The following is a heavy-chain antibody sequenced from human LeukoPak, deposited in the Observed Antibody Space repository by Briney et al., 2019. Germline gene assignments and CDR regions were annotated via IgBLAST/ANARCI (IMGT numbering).Heavy chain of an antibody. D-gene: IGHD1-7*01. Sequence: PGGSLRLSCAASGFTFSPYAMSWVRQAPGKGLEWVSSMSSSGVSTYYADSVKGRFTISRDNSKNTLSLQMNSLRADDTAVYFRARSWNYFADPWGQGTLVIVPS. CDR2: MSSSGVST. V-gene: IGHV3-23*01. CDR3: ARSWNYFADP. CDR1: GFTFSPYA. J-gene: IGHJ5*02.